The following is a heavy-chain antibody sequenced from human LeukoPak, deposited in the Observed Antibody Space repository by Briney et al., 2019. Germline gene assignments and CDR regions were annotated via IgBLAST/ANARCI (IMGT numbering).Heavy chain of an antibody. V-gene: IGHV4-4*02. J-gene: IGHJ3*02. Sequence: SETLSLTCAVSGGSISSSSWWSWVRQPPGKGLEWIGEIYHSGSTNYNPSLKSRVTISVDKSKNQFSLKLSSVTAADTAVYYCARMASRKYYYDSSGSEAFDIWGQGTIVTVSS. CDR3: ARMASRKYYYDSSGSEAFDI. CDR1: GGSISSSSW. D-gene: IGHD3-22*01. CDR2: IYHSGST.